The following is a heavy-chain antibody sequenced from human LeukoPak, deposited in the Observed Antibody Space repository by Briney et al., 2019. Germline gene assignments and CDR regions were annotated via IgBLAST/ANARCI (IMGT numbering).Heavy chain of an antibody. D-gene: IGHD4-11*01. V-gene: IGHV3-30*18. CDR2: ISYDGSNK. CDR1: GFTFSSYG. J-gene: IGHJ6*02. Sequence: GGSLRLSCAASGFTFSSYGMHWVRQAPGEGLEWGAVISYDGSNKYYADSVKGRFTISRDNSKNTLYLQMNSLRAEDTAVYYCAKGPLVTEEYYYYYGMDVWGQGTTVTVSS. CDR3: AKGPLVTEEYYYYYGMDV.